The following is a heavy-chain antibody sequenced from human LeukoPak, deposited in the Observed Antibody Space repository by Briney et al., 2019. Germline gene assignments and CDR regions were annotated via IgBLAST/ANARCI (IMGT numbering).Heavy chain of an antibody. V-gene: IGHV3-23*01. CDR3: AKGSQLLPLLYYYYYMDV. J-gene: IGHJ6*03. D-gene: IGHD2-2*01. Sequence: QAGGSLRLSCAASGFTFSSYAMSWVRQAPGKGLEWVSAISGSGGSTYYADSVKGRFTISRDNSKNTLYLQMNSLRAEDTAVYYCAKGSQLLPLLYYYYYMDVWGKGTTVTVSS. CDR1: GFTFSSYA. CDR2: ISGSGGST.